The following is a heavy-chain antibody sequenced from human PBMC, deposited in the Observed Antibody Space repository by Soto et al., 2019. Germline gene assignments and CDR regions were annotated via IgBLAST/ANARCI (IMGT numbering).Heavy chain of an antibody. CDR1: GGSISSGGYY. CDR2: IYYSGST. CDR3: ATWSPATYDILTGYNYYGMDV. D-gene: IGHD3-9*01. Sequence: QVQLQESGPGLVKPSQTLSLTCTVSGGSISSGGYYWSWIRQHPGKGLEWIGYIYYSGSTYYNPSLKSRVTISVDTSKNQFSLKLSSVTAADTAVYYCATWSPATYDILTGYNYYGMDVWGQGTTVTVSS. J-gene: IGHJ6*02. V-gene: IGHV4-31*03.